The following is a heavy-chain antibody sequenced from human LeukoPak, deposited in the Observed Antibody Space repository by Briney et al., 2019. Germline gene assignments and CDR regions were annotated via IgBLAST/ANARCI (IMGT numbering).Heavy chain of an antibody. V-gene: IGHV1-2*02. CDR2: INPNSGGT. J-gene: IGHJ5*02. Sequence: GASVKVSCKASGYTFTSYGISWVRQAPGQGLEWMGWINPNSGGTNYAQKFQGRVTMTRDTSISTAYMELSRLRSDDTAVYYCARDLADYDILTGYYNANWFDPWGQGTLVTVSS. CDR1: GYTFTSYG. D-gene: IGHD3-9*01. CDR3: ARDLADYDILTGYYNANWFDP.